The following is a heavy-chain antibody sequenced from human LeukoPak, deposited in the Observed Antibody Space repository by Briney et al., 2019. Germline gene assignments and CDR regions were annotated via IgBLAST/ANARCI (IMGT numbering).Heavy chain of an antibody. CDR2: INPSGGNT. V-gene: IGHV1-46*01. CDR3: ARDERGYSYAIDY. Sequence: ASVKLSCKASGYTFTSYYMHWVRQSPGQQLEWMGIINPSGGNTSYAQKFQGRVAMTRDTSTSTDYMELSSLRSEDTAVYYCARDERGYSYAIDYGGQGTLVTVSA. J-gene: IGHJ4*02. CDR1: GYTFTSYY. D-gene: IGHD5-18*01.